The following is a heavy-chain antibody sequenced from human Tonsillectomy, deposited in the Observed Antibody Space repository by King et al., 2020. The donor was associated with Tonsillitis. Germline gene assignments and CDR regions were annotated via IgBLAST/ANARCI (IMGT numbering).Heavy chain of an antibody. Sequence: VQLVESGGDLVKPGGSLRLSCAASGFTFSDYYMSWIRQAPGKGLEYLSFITDTGTYIRYADSVKGRFTISRDNAKNSLYLQMTNLRVDDTAIYYCAKGVTVFGVVDDWGQGTLVTVSS. CDR1: GFTFSDYY. V-gene: IGHV3-11*06. CDR2: ITDTGTYI. D-gene: IGHD3-3*01. CDR3: AKGVTVFGVVDD. J-gene: IGHJ4*02.